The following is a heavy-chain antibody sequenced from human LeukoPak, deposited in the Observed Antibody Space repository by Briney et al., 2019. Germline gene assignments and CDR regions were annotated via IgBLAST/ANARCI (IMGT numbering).Heavy chain of an antibody. D-gene: IGHD1-26*01. J-gene: IGHJ4*02. CDR1: GFTFSVYW. V-gene: IGHV3-74*01. CDR2: INTDGSKT. Sequence: GGSLRLSCAASGFTFSVYWMHCVRQAPGKGLVWVSRINTDGSKTWYADSVQGRFTISRDNAKNTVYLQMNSLRAEDTAVYYCTRDRSYNGSYHNFDSWGQGTLVTVSS. CDR3: TRDRSYNGSYHNFDS.